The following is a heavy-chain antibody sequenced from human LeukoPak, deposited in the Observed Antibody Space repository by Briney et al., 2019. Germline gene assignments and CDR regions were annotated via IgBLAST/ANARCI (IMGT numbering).Heavy chain of an antibody. CDR1: GFTFSSYA. CDR3: AKSLRQWLARYYYYGMDV. V-gene: IGHV3-23*01. CDR2: ISGSGGST. Sequence: GGSLRLSCAASGFTFSSYAMSWVRQAPGKGLEWVSAISGSGGSTYYADSVKGRFTISRDNSKNTLYLQMNSLRAEDTVVYYCAKSLRQWLARYYYYGMDVWGQGTTVTVSS. J-gene: IGHJ6*02. D-gene: IGHD6-19*01.